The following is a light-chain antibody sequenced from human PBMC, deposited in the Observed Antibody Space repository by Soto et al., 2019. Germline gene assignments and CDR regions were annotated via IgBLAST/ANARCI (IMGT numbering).Light chain of an antibody. V-gene: IGKV1-39*01. CDR2: GAS. CDR1: LRISKY. Sequence: DIKLTQSPSSMSAYVGDRVTITCRASLRISKYLNWYQQKPGKAPKLLIYGASTLQSGVPSRFSGSGSGTDFTLTITNLQPEDSATYFFQQSHSTPLTFGGGTKLEI. J-gene: IGKJ4*01. CDR3: QQSHSTPLT.